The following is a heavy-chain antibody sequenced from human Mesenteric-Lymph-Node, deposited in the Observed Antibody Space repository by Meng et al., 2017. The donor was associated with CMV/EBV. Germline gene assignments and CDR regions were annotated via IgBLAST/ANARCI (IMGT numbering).Heavy chain of an antibody. CDR1: GFTFSSHW. J-gene: IGHJ6*02. CDR2: IRYDGSNK. V-gene: IGHV3-30*02. D-gene: IGHD5-24*01. CDR3: AKDSGDGYNWSYYGMDV. Sequence: GGSLRLSCAASGFTFSSHWMHWVRQAPGKGLEWVAFIRYDGSNKYYADSVKGRFTISRDNSKNTLYLQMNSLRAEDTAVYYCAKDSGDGYNWSYYGMDVWGQGTTVTVSS.